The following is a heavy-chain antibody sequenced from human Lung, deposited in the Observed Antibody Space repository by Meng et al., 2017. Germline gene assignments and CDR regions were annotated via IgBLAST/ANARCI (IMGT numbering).Heavy chain of an antibody. CDR2: INHSGST. V-gene: IGHV4-34*01. CDR3: ARGPTTMAHDFDY. CDR1: GGTFSEYS. J-gene: IGHJ4*02. Sequence: QLRRGGARLLKPWDTLSLTCVVSGGTFSEYSWSWIRQPPGKGLEWIGEINHSGSTNYNPSLESRATISVDTSQNNLSLKLSSVTAADSAVYYCARGPTTMAHDFDYWGQGTLVTVSS. D-gene: IGHD4-11*01.